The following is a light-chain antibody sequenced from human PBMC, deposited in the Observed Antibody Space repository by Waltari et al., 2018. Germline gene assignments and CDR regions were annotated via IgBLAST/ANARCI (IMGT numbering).Light chain of an antibody. CDR1: SRAVGGYNY. CDR2: DIN. V-gene: IGLV2-11*01. J-gene: IGLJ3*02. Sequence: QSALTQPRSVSGSPGQAVTITCTGTSRAVGGYNYVSWYQQHPDKAPKLIIYDINKRPSGVPDRFSGSKSGNTASLTISGLQAEDEADYYCCSYVGSNIYWVFGGGTKLTVL. CDR3: CSYVGSNIYWV.